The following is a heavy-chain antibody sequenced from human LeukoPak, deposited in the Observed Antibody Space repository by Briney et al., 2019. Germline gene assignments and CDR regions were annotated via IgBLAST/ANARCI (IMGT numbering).Heavy chain of an antibody. D-gene: IGHD1-26*01. Sequence: SETLSLTCTVPGVSISNYYWSWIRQPPGKGLEWIGYIYYSGSTNYNPSLKSRVTISVDTSKNQFSLKLSSVTAADTAVYYCARVGGTNYYYYGMDVWGQGTTVTVS. V-gene: IGHV4-59*01. J-gene: IGHJ6*02. CDR1: GVSISNYY. CDR2: IYYSGST. CDR3: ARVGGTNYYYYGMDV.